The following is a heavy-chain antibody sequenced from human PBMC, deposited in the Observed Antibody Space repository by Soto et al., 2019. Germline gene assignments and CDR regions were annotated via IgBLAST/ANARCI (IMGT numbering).Heavy chain of an antibody. V-gene: IGHV1-18*01. CDR2: ISAYNGNT. D-gene: IGHD2-15*01. CDR3: ASPRYCSGGSCSPLYY. CDR1: GYTFTSYG. Sequence: ASVKVSCKASGYTFTSYGISWVQQAPGQGLEWMGWISAYNGNTNYAQKLQGRVTMTTDTSTSTAYMELRSLRSDDTAVYYCASPRYCSGGSCSPLYYWGQGTLVTVSS. J-gene: IGHJ4*02.